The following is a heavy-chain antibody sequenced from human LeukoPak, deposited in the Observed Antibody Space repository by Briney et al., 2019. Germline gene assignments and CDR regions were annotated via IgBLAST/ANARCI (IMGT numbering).Heavy chain of an antibody. Sequence: PGGSLRLSCAASGFTVSSNYMSWVRQAPGKGLEWVSVIYSGGSTYYADSVKGRFTISRDNSKNTLYLQMNSLRAEDTAVYYCAKDPWYYGSGSYSIPYFDYWGQGTLVTVSS. D-gene: IGHD3-10*01. CDR1: GFTVSSNY. CDR2: IYSGGST. CDR3: AKDPWYYGSGSYSIPYFDY. V-gene: IGHV3-53*01. J-gene: IGHJ4*02.